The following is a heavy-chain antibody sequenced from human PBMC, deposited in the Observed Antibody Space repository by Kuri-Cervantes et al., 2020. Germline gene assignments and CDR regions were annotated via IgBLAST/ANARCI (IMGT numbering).Heavy chain of an antibody. CDR3: ARDPVGGIPDYFGY. D-gene: IGHD1-26*01. J-gene: IGHJ4*02. V-gene: IGHV3-30*07. Sequence: GGSLRLSCSASGFTFSRYPMRWVRQAPGKGLEWVAVISHDGSIQYYADSVQGRFIISRDNPTNRLFLQMNRLRDEDTAVYYCARDPVGGIPDYFGYWGPGTQVTVSS. CDR2: ISHDGSIQ. CDR1: GFTFSRYP.